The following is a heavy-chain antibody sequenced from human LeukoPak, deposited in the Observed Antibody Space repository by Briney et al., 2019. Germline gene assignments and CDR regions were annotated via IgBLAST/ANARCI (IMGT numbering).Heavy chain of an antibody. J-gene: IGHJ5*02. CDR3: ARAVTSSSSWYKWVNWFDP. V-gene: IGHV4-59*12. D-gene: IGHD6-13*01. CDR2: VYYSGNT. CDR1: GDSISTYY. Sequence: SETLSLTCTVSGDSISTYYWSWIRQPPGKGLECIGSVYYSGNTYYNPSLKSRVTISVDTSKNQFSLKLSSVTAADTAVYYCARAVTSSSSWYKWVNWFDPWGQGTLVTVSS.